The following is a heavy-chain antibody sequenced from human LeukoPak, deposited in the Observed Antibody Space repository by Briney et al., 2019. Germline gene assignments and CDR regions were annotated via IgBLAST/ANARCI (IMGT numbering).Heavy chain of an antibody. Sequence: SETLSLTCTVSGGSISSGGYYWSWIRQHPGKGLEWIGDIYYSGGAYYNPSLKSRVTISVDTSKNQFSLKLSSVTAADTAVYYCARAPGRYEPLGYVDYWGQGTLVTVSS. D-gene: IGHD1-26*01. CDR3: ARAPGRYEPLGYVDY. CDR2: IYYSGGA. V-gene: IGHV4-31*03. J-gene: IGHJ4*02. CDR1: GGSISSGGYY.